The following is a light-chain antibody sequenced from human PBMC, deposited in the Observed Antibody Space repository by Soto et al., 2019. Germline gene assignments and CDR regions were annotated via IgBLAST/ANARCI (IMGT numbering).Light chain of an antibody. J-gene: IGLJ3*02. Sequence: QSALTQPPSASGSPGQSVTISCTGTSSDVGNYNYVSWYQQHPGKAPKLMIYEVTKRPSGVPDRFSGSKSGNTVSLTVSGLQAEDEADYYCSSYAGSKTLFGGGTKLTVL. V-gene: IGLV2-8*01. CDR3: SSYAGSKTL. CDR1: SSDVGNYNY. CDR2: EVT.